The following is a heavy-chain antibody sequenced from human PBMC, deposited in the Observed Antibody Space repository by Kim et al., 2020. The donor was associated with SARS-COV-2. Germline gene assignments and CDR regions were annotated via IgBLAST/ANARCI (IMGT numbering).Heavy chain of an antibody. D-gene: IGHD2-21*02. J-gene: IGHJ4*02. CDR3: AKDRRVRGGDCYLDY. V-gene: IGHV3-23*01. Sequence: DYVRGWFTISRDKSKNTLYLQMNSLRAGDTAVYYCAKDRRVRGGDCYLDYWGQGSLVTVSS.